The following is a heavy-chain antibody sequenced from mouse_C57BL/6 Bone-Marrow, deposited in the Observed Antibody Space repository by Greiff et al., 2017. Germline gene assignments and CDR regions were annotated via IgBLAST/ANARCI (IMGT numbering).Heavy chain of an antibody. V-gene: IGHV14-2*01. J-gene: IGHJ3*01. CDR3: ARGTGSWFAY. CDR2: IDPEDGET. Sequence: EVHLVEPGAELVKPGASVKLSCTASGFNFTDYYMHWVKQRTEQGLEWIGRIDPEDGETKYAPKFQGKATITANTSSITAYLQLSSLTSEDTAVYYCARGTGSWFAYWGQGTLVTVSA. D-gene: IGHD3-3*01. CDR1: GFNFTDYY.